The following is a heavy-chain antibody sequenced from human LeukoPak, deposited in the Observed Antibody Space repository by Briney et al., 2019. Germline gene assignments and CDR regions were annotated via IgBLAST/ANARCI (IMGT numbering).Heavy chain of an antibody. CDR1: GFTFSDYS. CDR2: IGIDSGNT. J-gene: IGHJ4*02. D-gene: IGHD5-24*01. Sequence: PGGSLRLSCAASGFTFSDYSMNWVRQAPGKGLEWISYIGIDSGNTNYADSVKGRFTISGDKGKNSLYLQMNSLRVEDTAVYYCARDYKYAFDNWGQGTLVTVSS. V-gene: IGHV3-48*01. CDR3: ARDYKYAFDN.